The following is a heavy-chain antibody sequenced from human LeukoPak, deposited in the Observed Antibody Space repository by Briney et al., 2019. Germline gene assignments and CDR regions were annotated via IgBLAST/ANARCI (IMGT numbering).Heavy chain of an antibody. CDR3: ARRELPTPEGEAVFEAFDI. CDR1: GYTFVTYG. D-gene: IGHD1-26*01. CDR2: INPNSGGT. J-gene: IGHJ3*02. Sequence: GASVKVSCKASGYTFVTYGISWVRQAPGQGLEWMGWINPNSGGTNYAQKFQGRVTMTRDTSISTAYMELSRLRSDGTAVYYCARRELPTPEGEAVFEAFDIWGQGTMVTVSS. V-gene: IGHV1-2*02.